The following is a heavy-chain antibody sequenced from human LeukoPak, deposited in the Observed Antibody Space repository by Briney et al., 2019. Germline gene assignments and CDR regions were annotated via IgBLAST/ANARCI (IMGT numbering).Heavy chain of an antibody. Sequence: GGSLRLSCAASGFTFSSYWMHWVRQAPGKGLVWVSRINSDGSSTSYADSVKGRFTISRDNAKNTLYLQMNSLRAEDTAVYSSARDRGYSGYGNNDYWGQGTLVTVSS. CDR2: INSDGSST. V-gene: IGHV3-74*01. CDR1: GFTFSSYW. J-gene: IGHJ4*02. D-gene: IGHD5-12*01. CDR3: ARDRGYSGYGNNDY.